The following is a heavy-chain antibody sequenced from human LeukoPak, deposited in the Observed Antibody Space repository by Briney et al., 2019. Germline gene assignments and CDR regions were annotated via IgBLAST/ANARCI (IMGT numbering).Heavy chain of an antibody. CDR2: ISSSSSYI. J-gene: IGHJ4*02. CDR3: ARDEELQNFDY. V-gene: IGHV3-11*06. CDR1: GFTFSDFY. Sequence: PGGSLRLSCVASGFTFSDFYMSWIRQAPGKGLEWVSSISSSSSYIYYADSVKGRFAISRDNAKNSLYLQMNSLRAENTAVYYCARDEELQNFDYWGQGTLVTVSS. D-gene: IGHD1-26*01.